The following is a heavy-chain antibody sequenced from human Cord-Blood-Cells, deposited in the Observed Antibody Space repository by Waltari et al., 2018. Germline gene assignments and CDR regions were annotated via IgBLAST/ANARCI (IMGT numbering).Heavy chain of an antibody. D-gene: IGHD6-6*01. CDR2: ISGSGGST. CDR1: GFTFSSYA. Sequence: EVQLLESGGGLVQPGGSLRLSCAASGFTFSSYAMSWVRQAPGKGLEWVSAISGSGGSTYYADSVKGRFTISRDNSKNTLYLQMNSLRAEDTAVYYCAKAPTWTTGLDSSSGYYFDYWGQGTLVTVSS. CDR3: AKAPTWTTGLDSSSGYYFDY. V-gene: IGHV3-23*01. J-gene: IGHJ4*02.